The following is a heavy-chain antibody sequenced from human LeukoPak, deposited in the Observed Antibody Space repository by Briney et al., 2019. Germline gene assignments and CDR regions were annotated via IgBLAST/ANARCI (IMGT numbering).Heavy chain of an antibody. CDR1: GGSISSGGYY. CDR2: IYYSGST. D-gene: IGHD2-15*01. CDR3: ARITRHCSGGGCYSGVFDI. V-gene: IGHV4-31*01. J-gene: IGHJ3*02. Sequence: SETLSLTCTVSGGSISSGGYYWIWIRQHPGKGLEWIGYIYYSGSTYYNPSLESPLNISLDRSKDQFSLKLSSVSAADTAVYFCARITRHCSGGGCYSGVFDIWGQGTMVTVSS.